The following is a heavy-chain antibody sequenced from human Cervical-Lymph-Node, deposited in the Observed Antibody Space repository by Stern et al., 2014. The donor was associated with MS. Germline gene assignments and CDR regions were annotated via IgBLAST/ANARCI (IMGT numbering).Heavy chain of an antibody. CDR2: ISGRGTII. CDR3: ARHQEYQLVGGNFSYGMDV. V-gene: IGHV3-11*01. CDR1: GFTFSDLY. Sequence: DQLVESGGGLVKPGGSLRLSCAASGFTFSDLYMSWIRQAPGRGLECVSYISGRGTIIFYADSVKGRFTVSRDNTKNSLFLQMNNLRAEDTAVYYCARHQEYQLVGGNFSYGMDVWGQGTTVTVS. J-gene: IGHJ6*02. D-gene: IGHD2-2*01.